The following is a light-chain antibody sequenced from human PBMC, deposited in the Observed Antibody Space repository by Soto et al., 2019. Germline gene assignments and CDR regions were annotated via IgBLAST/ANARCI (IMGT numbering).Light chain of an antibody. Sequence: QSVLTQPASVSGSPGQSITISCTGTSSDVGSYNLVSWYQQHPGKALKLMIYEGSKRPSGVSNRFSGSKSGNTASLTISGLQAEDEADYYCCSYAGSSPGVFGTGTKATVL. CDR2: EGS. CDR3: CSYAGSSPGV. V-gene: IGLV2-23*01. CDR1: SSDVGSYNL. J-gene: IGLJ1*01.